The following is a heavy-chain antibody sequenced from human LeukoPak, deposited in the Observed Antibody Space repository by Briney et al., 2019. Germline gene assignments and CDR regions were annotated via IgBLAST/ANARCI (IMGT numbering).Heavy chain of an antibody. J-gene: IGHJ4*02. Sequence: PSETLSLTCIVSGDSISNYYWSWIRPPPGKGLEGIGYINYSGATNYNPSLKSRVTISEDTSKNHFSLKLNSVTAADMAVYYCARVPARRVVTTATYFDYWGQGTLVTVSS. CDR3: ARVPARRVVTTATYFDY. D-gene: IGHD4-17*01. V-gene: IGHV4-59*01. CDR2: INYSGAT. CDR1: GDSISNYY.